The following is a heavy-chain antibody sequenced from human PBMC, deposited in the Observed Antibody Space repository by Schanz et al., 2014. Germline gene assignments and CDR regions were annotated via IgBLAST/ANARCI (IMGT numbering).Heavy chain of an antibody. D-gene: IGHD6-13*01. Sequence: QVQLQESGPGLVKPSQTLSLTCAVSGGSISSGGYTWSWIRQPPGKGLEWIGYIYYSGSTYYNPPLKSRVTISVDPSKTQFPLMLGSVTAADTAVYYCARAAGPVDYWGQGTLVTVSS. J-gene: IGHJ4*02. V-gene: IGHV4-30-4*07. CDR3: ARAAGPVDY. CDR2: IYYSGST. CDR1: GGSISSGGYT.